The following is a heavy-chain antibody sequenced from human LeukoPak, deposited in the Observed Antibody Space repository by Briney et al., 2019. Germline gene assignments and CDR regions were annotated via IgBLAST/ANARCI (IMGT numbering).Heavy chain of an antibody. CDR3: ARGRRGWGSFSDWFDP. CDR2: INPSGST. Sequence: PSETLSLTCAVYGGSFSGYYWSWIRQPPGKGLEWVGEINPSGSTNYNPSLKSRVTISGDTSKNQFSLKLTSVTAADTAVYYCARGRRGWGSFSDWFDPWGQGTLVTVSS. CDR1: GGSFSGYY. D-gene: IGHD3-16*01. V-gene: IGHV4-34*01. J-gene: IGHJ5*02.